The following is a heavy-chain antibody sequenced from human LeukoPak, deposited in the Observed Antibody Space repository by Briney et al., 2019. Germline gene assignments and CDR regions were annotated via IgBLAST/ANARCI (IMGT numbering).Heavy chain of an antibody. J-gene: IGHJ4*02. D-gene: IGHD4-23*01. Sequence: GESLKISRKGSGYSFTSYWIVWVRQMPGKGLEWMGIICPGDSDTRYSPSFQGQVTISADKSISTAYLQWSSLKASDTAMYYCARRPVGGNSDYYFDYWGQGTLVTVSS. V-gene: IGHV5-51*01. CDR2: ICPGDSDT. CDR1: GYSFTSYW. CDR3: ARRPVGGNSDYYFDY.